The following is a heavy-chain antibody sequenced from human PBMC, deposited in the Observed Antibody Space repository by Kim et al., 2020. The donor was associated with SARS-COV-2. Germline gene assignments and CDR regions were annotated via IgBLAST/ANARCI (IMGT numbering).Heavy chain of an antibody. J-gene: IGHJ4*02. D-gene: IGHD3-16*01. CDR3: AKVYDDAAGTGGFYFDY. V-gene: IGHV3-11*06. Sequence: VKGRFTISRDNAKNSLYLQMNSLRAEDTAVYYCAKVYDDAAGTGGFYFDYWGQGTLVTVSS.